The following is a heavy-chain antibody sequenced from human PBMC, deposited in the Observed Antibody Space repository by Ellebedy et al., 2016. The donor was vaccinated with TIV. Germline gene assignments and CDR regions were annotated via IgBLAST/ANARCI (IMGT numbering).Heavy chain of an antibody. CDR2: INHSGST. V-gene: IGHV4-34*01. CDR1: GGSFSGYY. D-gene: IGHD3-22*01. Sequence: SETLSLTXAVYGGSFSGYYWSWIRQPPGKGLEWIGEINHSGSTNYNPSLKSRVTISVDTSKNQFSLKLSSVTAADTAVYYCARRITMIGGWGYWGQGTLVTVSS. J-gene: IGHJ4*02. CDR3: ARRITMIGGWGY.